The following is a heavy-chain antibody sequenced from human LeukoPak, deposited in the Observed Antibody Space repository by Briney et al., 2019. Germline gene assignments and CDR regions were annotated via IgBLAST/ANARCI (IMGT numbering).Heavy chain of an antibody. CDR3: ARVEVFVVVPAAIHYYYMDV. J-gene: IGHJ6*03. D-gene: IGHD2-2*02. Sequence: NPSQTLSLTCTVSGGSISSGDYYWSWIRQPPGKGLEWIGYIYYSGSTYYNPSLKSRVTISVDTSKSQFSLKLSSVTAADTAVYYCARVEVFVVVPAAIHYYYMDVWGKGTTVTVSS. CDR2: IYYSGST. CDR1: GGSISSGDYY. V-gene: IGHV4-30-4*08.